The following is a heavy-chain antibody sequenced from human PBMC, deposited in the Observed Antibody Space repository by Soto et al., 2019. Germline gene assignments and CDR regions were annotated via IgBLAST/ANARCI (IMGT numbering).Heavy chain of an antibody. CDR1: GFSLSTSGVS. Sequence: QITLKESGPTLVKPTETLTLTCTFSGFSLSTSGVSVGWIRQPPGKPLEWLALIYWDDDKRFSPSLKSRLTIXKXXSKNQVVLTMTKMDPVDTATYYCAHSYSSGWYYDYWGQGTLVTVSS. D-gene: IGHD6-19*01. CDR2: IYWDDDK. V-gene: IGHV2-5*02. J-gene: IGHJ4*02. CDR3: AHSYSSGWYYDY.